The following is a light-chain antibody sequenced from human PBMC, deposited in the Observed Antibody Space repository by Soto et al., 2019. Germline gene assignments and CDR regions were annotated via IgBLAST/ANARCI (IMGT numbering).Light chain of an antibody. CDR3: QQYHSYPWT. V-gene: IGKV1-5*01. CDR1: QSISGY. Sequence: DIQMTQSPSTLSASVGDTVTITCRASQSISGYLAWYQQKPGKAPKLLSLESGVPSRFIGSGSGTGFTLTISSLRPDDSASYYCQQYHSYPWTFGQGTRVEIK. J-gene: IGKJ1*01.